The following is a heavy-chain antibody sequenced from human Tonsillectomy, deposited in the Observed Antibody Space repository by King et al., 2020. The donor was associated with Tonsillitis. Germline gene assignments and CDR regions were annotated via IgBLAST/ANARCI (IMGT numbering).Heavy chain of an antibody. J-gene: IGHJ3*02. CDR1: GFTFSGST. V-gene: IGHV3-73*02. CDR2: IRSTTYNYAT. D-gene: IGHD3-22*01. Sequence: VQLVESGGDLVQPGGSLRVSCAASGFTFSGSTIHWVRQASGKRLEWVGRIRSTTYNYATTYAASVKGRFTISRDDSKNTAYLQMNSVKTEDTAVYYCTSPGTNIVVEDAFDIWGQGTMVTVSS. CDR3: TSPGTNIVVEDAFDI.